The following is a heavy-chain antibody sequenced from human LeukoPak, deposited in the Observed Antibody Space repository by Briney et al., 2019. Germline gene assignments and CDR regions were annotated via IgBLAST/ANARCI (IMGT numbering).Heavy chain of an antibody. V-gene: IGHV3-53*01. CDR3: VSQKWLYAFDI. Sequence: GGSLRLSCVASGLTVNSNYMSWVRQAPGKGLEWVSAIYSGGATYYADSVKGRFTVSRDDSKNTFYLQMYRLRVEDTAMYYCVSQKWLYAFDIWGQGTMVTVSS. CDR2: IYSGGAT. D-gene: IGHD5-24*01. J-gene: IGHJ3*02. CDR1: GLTVNSNY.